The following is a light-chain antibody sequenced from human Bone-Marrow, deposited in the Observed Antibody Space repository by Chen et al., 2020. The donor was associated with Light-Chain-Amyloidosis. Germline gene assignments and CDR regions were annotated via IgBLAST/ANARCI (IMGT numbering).Light chain of an antibody. CDR3: TTWDDSVDTVM. V-gene: IGLV1-44*01. CDR1: RSNIGSNP. CDR2: RND. Sequence: QSVLTQAPTPSGPPGQRVTTSCSGGRSNIGSNPVNWYQQFPGTAPRLLIYRNDQRPSGVPDRFSGSKSGTAASLAISGLQSEDEADYYCTTWDDSVDTVMFGGGTKVTVL. J-gene: IGLJ3*02.